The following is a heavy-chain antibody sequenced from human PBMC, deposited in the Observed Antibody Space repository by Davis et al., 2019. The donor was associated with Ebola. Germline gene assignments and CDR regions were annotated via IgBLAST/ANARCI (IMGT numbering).Heavy chain of an antibody. Sequence: PGGSLRLSCAASGFTFSDNYMTWIRQAPGKGLEWVAYLSHSRATISYAHPVKGRFTISRDNSKHTLYLQMNSLRAEDTAVYYCAKATEYGSGSYGYRYGMDVWGQGTTVTVSS. CDR3: AKATEYGSGSYGYRYGMDV. CDR2: LSHSRATI. J-gene: IGHJ6*02. D-gene: IGHD3-10*01. CDR1: GFTFSDNY. V-gene: IGHV3-11*01.